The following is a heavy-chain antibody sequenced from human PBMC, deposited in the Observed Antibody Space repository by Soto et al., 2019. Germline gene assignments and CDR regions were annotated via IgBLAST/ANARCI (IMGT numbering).Heavy chain of an antibody. CDR3: ARGTGYSSGSPLDY. Sequence: ASVKVSCKASGYSFSSYGINWVRQAPGQGLEWMGWISAYNSNTNYAQKLQGRLTMTTDTSTTTVHMELRSLRSDDTAVYYCARGTGYSSGSPLDYWAQGDLVPVSS. CDR2: ISAYNSNT. J-gene: IGHJ4*02. D-gene: IGHD3-10*01. CDR1: GYSFSSYG. V-gene: IGHV1-18*01.